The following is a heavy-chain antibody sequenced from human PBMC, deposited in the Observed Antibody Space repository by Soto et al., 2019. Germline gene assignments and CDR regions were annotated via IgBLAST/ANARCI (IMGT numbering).Heavy chain of an antibody. V-gene: IGHV3-48*01. CDR1: GFTFNTYS. CDR3: ARETSYGGYAY. CDR2: INSDRSII. J-gene: IGHJ4*02. D-gene: IGHD5-12*01. Sequence: GGSLRLSCAASGFTFNTYSMNWVRQAPGKGLEWVSYINSDRSIIYYADSVKGRFTISRDNAKNSLYLQMNSLRAEDTAVYYCARETSYGGYAYWGQGTLVTVPQ.